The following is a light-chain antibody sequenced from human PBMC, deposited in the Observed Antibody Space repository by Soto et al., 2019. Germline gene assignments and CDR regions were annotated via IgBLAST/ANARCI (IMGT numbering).Light chain of an antibody. J-gene: IGLJ2*01. Sequence: QSVLTQPASVSGSPGQSITISCTGTSSDVGSYNLVSWYQQHPGKAPKLMIYEGSKRPSGVSNRFSGSKSANTASLTISGLQAEDEADYYCCSYAGSSTSVFGGGTKVTVL. CDR2: EGS. V-gene: IGLV2-23*01. CDR3: CSYAGSSTSV. CDR1: SSDVGSYNL.